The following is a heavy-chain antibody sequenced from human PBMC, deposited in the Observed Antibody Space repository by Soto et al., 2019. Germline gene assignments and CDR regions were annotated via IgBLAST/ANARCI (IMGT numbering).Heavy chain of an antibody. CDR1: GFTFYNYA. J-gene: IGHJ3*01. D-gene: IGHD2-8*01. CDR2: ISGGGDGT. Sequence: EVQLLESGGGLVRPGGSLRLSCAASGFTFYNYAMNWVRQAPGKGLEWASTISGGGDGTYYADSVKGRFTISRDNSRKTVYLQMNSLRAEDTAVYYCAKKGLGSLATYCTTGDCHYAFDVWGQGTRVTVSS. CDR3: AKKGLGSLATYCTTGDCHYAFDV. V-gene: IGHV3-23*01.